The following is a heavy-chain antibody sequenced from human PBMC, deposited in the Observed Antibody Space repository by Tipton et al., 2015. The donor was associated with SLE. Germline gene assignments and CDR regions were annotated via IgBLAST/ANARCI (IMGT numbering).Heavy chain of an antibody. Sequence: QLVQSGAEMKKPGASVTVSCKASGYTLSGYYMHWVRQATGQGLEWMGWMNPNSGNTGYAQKFQGRVTMTRHTSISTAYMELSSLRSEDTAVYYCARGVHSSGYYYFDYWGQGTLVTVSS. V-gene: IGHV1-8*02. J-gene: IGHJ4*02. CDR1: GYTLSGYY. CDR3: ARGVHSSGYYYFDY. CDR2: MNPNSGNT. D-gene: IGHD6-19*01.